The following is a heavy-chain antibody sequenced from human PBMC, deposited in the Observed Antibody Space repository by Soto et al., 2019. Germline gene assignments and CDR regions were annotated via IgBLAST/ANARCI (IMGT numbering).Heavy chain of an antibody. CDR2: IMPIFRSP. D-gene: IGHD1-1*01. CDR3: AIDKDRQQLVWNYYYMLDV. V-gene: IGHV1-69*13. CDR1: GGTFRTSA. J-gene: IGHJ6*02. Sequence: QVQLEQSGAEVKKPGSSVNVSCKASGGTFRTSAISWVRQAPGQGLEWMGGIMPIFRSPEYAQKFQGRGTITAYESTSTAYTELSGLRSDDTAVYYGAIDKDRQQLVWNYYYMLDVWGQGTAVTVSS.